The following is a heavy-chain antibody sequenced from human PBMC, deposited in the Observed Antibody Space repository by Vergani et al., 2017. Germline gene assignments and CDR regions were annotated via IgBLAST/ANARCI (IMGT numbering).Heavy chain of an antibody. J-gene: IGHJ3*02. V-gene: IGHV1-18*01. Sequence: QVQLVQSGAEVKKPGSSVKVSCKASGGTFSSYTISWVRQAPGQGLEWMGWISAYNGNTNYAQKLQGRVTMTTDTSTITAYMELRSLRSDDTAVYYCAQSGYYFSVFPFDIWGQGTMVTVSS. D-gene: IGHD3-22*01. CDR1: GGTFSSYT. CDR3: AQSGYYFSVFPFDI. CDR2: ISAYNGNT.